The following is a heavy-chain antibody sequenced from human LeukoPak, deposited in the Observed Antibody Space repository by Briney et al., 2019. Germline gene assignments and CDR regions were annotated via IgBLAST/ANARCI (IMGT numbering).Heavy chain of an antibody. CDR2: IYDSGST. Sequence: SETLSLTCTVSGGSISSSSSYWAWIRQPPGKGREWIASIYDSGSTYFNPSLKSRVTISVDTSRNQFSLNLSSVTAADTAVYFCAKHSGYSSSWLGYWGQGTLVTVSS. J-gene: IGHJ4*02. CDR3: AKHSGYSSSWLGY. CDR1: GGSISSSSSY. D-gene: IGHD6-13*01. V-gene: IGHV4-39*01.